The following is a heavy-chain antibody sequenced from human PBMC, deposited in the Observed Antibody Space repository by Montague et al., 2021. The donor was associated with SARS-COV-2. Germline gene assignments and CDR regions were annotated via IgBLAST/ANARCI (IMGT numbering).Heavy chain of an antibody. V-gene: IGHV4-39*01. CDR2: LYYSRNT. CDR3: ARETYTSGWFQQLDY. Sequence: SETLSLTCTVSGGSISSSHYYWVWNRPPPGKGLEWIGNLYYSRNTYYTPSLQLPITISVDTSKKQFSLTLSSVTAADRVVYYCARETYTSGWFQQLDYWGQGTLVTVSS. J-gene: IGHJ4*02. D-gene: IGHD6-19*01. CDR1: GGSISSSHYY.